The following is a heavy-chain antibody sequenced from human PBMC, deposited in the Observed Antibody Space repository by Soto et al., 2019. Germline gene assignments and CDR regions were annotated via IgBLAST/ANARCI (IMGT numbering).Heavy chain of an antibody. CDR2: IKSKTDGGTI. Sequence: PGGSLRLSCAASGFTFCNAGVNWVRKAPGKGLEWVGRIKSKTDGGTIDYAAPVKGRVTITRDTSASTAYMELSSLRSEDTAVYYCARSIVVVTALDYWGQGTLVTVSS. V-gene: IGHV3-15*07. CDR3: ARSIVVVTALDY. CDR1: GFTFCNAG. D-gene: IGHD2-21*02. J-gene: IGHJ4*02.